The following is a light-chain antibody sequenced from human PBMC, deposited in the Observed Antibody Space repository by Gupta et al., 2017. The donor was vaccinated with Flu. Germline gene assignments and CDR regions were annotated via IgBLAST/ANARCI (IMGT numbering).Light chain of an antibody. V-gene: IGLV2-14*01. CDR2: EVS. CDR3: SSYTSSNTYVV. J-gene: IGLJ2*01. Sequence: ITISCTGTSSDVGGYNYVSWYRQYPGKAPKLIIFEVSNRPSGVSDRFSGSKSGNTASLTISGLQAEDEADYYCSSYTSSNTYVVFGGGTKLTVL. CDR1: SSDVGGYNY.